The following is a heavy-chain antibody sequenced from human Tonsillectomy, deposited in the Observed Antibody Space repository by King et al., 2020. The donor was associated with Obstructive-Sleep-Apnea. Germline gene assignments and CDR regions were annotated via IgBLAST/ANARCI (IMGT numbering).Heavy chain of an antibody. CDR1: GFIFSSYA. Sequence: VQLVESGGGVVQPGRSLRLSCAASGFIFSSYAMHWVRQAPGKGLEWVAVISYDGSNKYYADSVKGRFTISRDNSKNTLYLQMNSLRAEDTAVYYCARGYSSSSGWFYYYGMDVWGQGTTVTDSS. J-gene: IGHJ6*02. V-gene: IGHV3-30-3*01. D-gene: IGHD6-19*01. CDR3: ARGYSSSSGWFYYYGMDV. CDR2: ISYDGSNK.